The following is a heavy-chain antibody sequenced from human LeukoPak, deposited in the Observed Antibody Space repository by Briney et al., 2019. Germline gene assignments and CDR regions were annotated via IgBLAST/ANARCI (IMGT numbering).Heavy chain of an antibody. V-gene: IGHV3-74*01. J-gene: IGHJ4*02. CDR1: GFTDF. CDR3: ARVYYDSLSGYSRHVDY. Sequence: PGGSLRLSCAASGFTDFMTWVRQAPGKGLLWVSHIKGDGSYTNYADSVKGRFTISRDNAKNTLYLHMNSLRAEDTAVYYCARVYYDSLSGYSRHVDYWGQGTLVTVSS. CDR2: IKGDGSYT. D-gene: IGHD3-3*01.